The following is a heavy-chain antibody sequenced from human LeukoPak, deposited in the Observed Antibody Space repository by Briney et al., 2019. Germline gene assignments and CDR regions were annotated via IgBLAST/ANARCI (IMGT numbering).Heavy chain of an antibody. V-gene: IGHV3-30*02. CDR2: IRPDGHNK. CDR3: AKEGAASWDVDV. D-gene: IGHD3-3*02. J-gene: IGHJ6*04. Sequence: PGGSLRLSCVASEFTFSTYGMHWVRQAPGKGPEWVAFIRPDGHNKYYADSVKGRFMISRDNSKNTVDLQMNSLRGDDTAMYYCAKEGAASWDVDVWGKGTTVTVSS. CDR1: EFTFSTYG.